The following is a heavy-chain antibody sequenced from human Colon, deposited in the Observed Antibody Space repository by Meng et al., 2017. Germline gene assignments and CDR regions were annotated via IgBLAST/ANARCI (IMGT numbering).Heavy chain of an antibody. CDR1: GYTFTDYF. J-gene: IGHJ3*02. CDR3: ARGPSSGAVDI. CDR2: IDPNSGGT. Sequence: ASVKVSCKASGYTFTDYFMHWLRQAPGQRLEWMGYIDPNSGGTTFAQKFQGRVTMTTDTSISTVYMDLYSMTSDDTAVYYCARGPSSGAVDIWGQGTMVTVSS. V-gene: IGHV1-2*02.